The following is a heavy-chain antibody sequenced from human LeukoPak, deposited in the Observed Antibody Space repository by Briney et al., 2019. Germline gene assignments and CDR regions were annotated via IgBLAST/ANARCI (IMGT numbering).Heavy chain of an antibody. Sequence: GGSLRLSCAASGLTFSSYSMNWVRQAPGKGLEWVSFISSSSSTIYYADSVKGRFTISRDNAKNSLYLQMNSLRAEDTAVYYCARGQTYSGRTLDVWGQGTTVTVSS. CDR3: ARGQTYSGRTLDV. CDR1: GLTFSSYS. V-gene: IGHV3-48*04. CDR2: ISSSSSTI. J-gene: IGHJ6*02. D-gene: IGHD1-26*01.